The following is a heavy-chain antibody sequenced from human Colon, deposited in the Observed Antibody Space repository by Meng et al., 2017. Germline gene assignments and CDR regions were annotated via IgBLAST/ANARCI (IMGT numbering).Heavy chain of an antibody. CDR3: ATAGFSSTRFEY. J-gene: IGHJ4*02. CDR1: GFTFSNAW. Sequence: EVQLVESGGGLVKPGGSLTLSCAASGFTFSNAWMSWVRQAPGKGLEWVARTKTKADGGTTDYTSPVKGRFTISRDDSSNTLSLQMNSLKTDDTAVYYCATAGFSSTRFEYWGQGALVTVSS. D-gene: IGHD6-13*01. CDR2: TKTKADGGTT. V-gene: IGHV3-15*01.